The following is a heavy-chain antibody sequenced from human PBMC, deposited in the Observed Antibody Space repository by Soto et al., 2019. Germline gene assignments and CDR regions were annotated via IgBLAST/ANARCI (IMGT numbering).Heavy chain of an antibody. V-gene: IGHV4-31*03. Sequence: QVQLQESGPGLVKPSQTLSLTCTVSGGSISSGGYYWSWIRQHPGNGLEWIGYIYYSGSTYYNPSLKSRVTISVDTSKNQFSLKLSSVTAADTAVYYCARAQTYYYDSSGYYIDYWGQGTLVTVSS. CDR2: IYYSGST. CDR1: GGSISSGGYY. D-gene: IGHD3-22*01. CDR3: ARAQTYYYDSSGYYIDY. J-gene: IGHJ4*02.